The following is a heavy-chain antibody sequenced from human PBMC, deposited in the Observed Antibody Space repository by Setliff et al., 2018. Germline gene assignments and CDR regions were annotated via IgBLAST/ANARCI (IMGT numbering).Heavy chain of an antibody. V-gene: IGHV4-59*10. Sequence: NPSETLSLTCAVYGGSFNVYFWSWIRQPPGKGLEWIGRINVSWSTDYSPSLKSRVTMSVDTAKNEFSLRLTSVTAADTAVYYCARGPDLTAVGNEYFYGMDVWGQGATVTVSS. D-gene: IGHD5-18*01. CDR2: INVSWST. CDR1: GGSFNVYF. CDR3: ARGPDLTAVGNEYFYGMDV. J-gene: IGHJ6*02.